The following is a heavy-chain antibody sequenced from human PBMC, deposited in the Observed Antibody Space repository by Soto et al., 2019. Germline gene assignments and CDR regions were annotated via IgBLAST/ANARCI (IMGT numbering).Heavy chain of an antibody. J-gene: IGHJ6*02. Sequence: EVQLVESGGGRVKPGGSLSLSCAASGFTFSGYSRNWFRQAQGKGLDWVSSISSSNSYIYYADSVKGQFTISRDNAKNSLYLQMNSLRAEDTAVYYCARDSGRNYYYGMDVWGQGTTVTVSS. V-gene: IGHV3-21*01. D-gene: IGHD1-26*01. CDR2: ISSSNSYI. CDR1: GFTFSGYS. CDR3: ARDSGRNYYYGMDV.